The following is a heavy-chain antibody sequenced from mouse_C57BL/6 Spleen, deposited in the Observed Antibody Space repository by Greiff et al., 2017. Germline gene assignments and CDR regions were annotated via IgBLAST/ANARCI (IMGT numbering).Heavy chain of an antibody. CDR2: IYPRSGNT. D-gene: IGHD1-1*01. J-gene: IGHJ2*01. Sequence: VQLQQSGAELARPGASVKLSCKASGYTFTSYGISWVKQRTGQGLEWIGEIYPRSGNTYYNEQFKGKATLTADTSSSTAYMELRSLTSEGAAVYFGEPLTTVVAFDDWGQGTTLTVSS. V-gene: IGHV1-81*01. CDR3: EPLTTVVAFDD. CDR1: GYTFTSYG.